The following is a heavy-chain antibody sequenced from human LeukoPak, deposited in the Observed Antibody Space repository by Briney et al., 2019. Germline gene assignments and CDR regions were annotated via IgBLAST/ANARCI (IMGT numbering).Heavy chain of an antibody. CDR2: INQGGSVK. V-gene: IGHV3-7*01. CDR3: ARFGYSGWNLEY. Sequence: PGGSLRLSCAASGFSFRDFWMTWVRQAPGKGLEWVANINQGGSVKYYVDSVKGRFTISRDDGESSLYVQMNSLRDEDTAVYYCARFGYSGWNLEYWGQGTLVTVSS. CDR1: GFSFRDFW. J-gene: IGHJ4*02. D-gene: IGHD5-12*01.